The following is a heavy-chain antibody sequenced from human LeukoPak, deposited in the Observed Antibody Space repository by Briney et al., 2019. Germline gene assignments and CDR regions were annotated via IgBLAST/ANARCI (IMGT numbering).Heavy chain of an antibody. CDR2: ISYDGSNK. J-gene: IGHJ4*02. Sequence: AGGSLRLSCAASGFTFSSYAMHWVRQAPGKGLEWVAVISYDGSNKDYADSVKGRFTISRDNSKNTLYLQMNSLRAEDTAVYYCARDRVGATGFWGQGTLVTVSS. D-gene: IGHD1-26*01. V-gene: IGHV3-30-3*01. CDR1: GFTFSSYA. CDR3: ARDRVGATGF.